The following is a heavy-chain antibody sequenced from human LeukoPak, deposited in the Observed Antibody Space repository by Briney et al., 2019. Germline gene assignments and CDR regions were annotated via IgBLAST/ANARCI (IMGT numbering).Heavy chain of an antibody. CDR2: IYTSGST. CDR3: AREPCFGCIADWFDP. CDR1: GGSISSYY. J-gene: IGHJ5*02. Sequence: SETLSLTCTVSGGSISSYYWSWIRQPARKGLEWIGRIYTSGSTNYNPSLKSRVTMSVDTSKNQFSLKLSSVTAADTAVYYCAREPCFGCIADWFDPWGQGTLVTVSS. D-gene: IGHD6-19*01. V-gene: IGHV4-4*07.